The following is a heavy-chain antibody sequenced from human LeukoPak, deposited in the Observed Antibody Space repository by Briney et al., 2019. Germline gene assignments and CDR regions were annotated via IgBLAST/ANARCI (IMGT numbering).Heavy chain of an antibody. Sequence: SQTLSLTCSVSGDSITSGDSYWTWIRQPAGRGLEWIGLIYTSESTKYNPSLKTRITMSLDPSKNQISLQLNSVTAADTAVYYCAREYSHWGQGTLVTVSS. CDR1: GDSITSGDSY. V-gene: IGHV4-61*02. CDR2: IYTSEST. J-gene: IGHJ4*02. CDR3: AREYSH. D-gene: IGHD5-12*01.